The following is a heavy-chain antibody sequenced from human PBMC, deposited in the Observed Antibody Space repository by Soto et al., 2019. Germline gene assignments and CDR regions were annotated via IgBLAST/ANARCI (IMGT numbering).Heavy chain of an antibody. D-gene: IGHD3-22*01. J-gene: IGHJ5*02. V-gene: IGHV1-69*06. CDR1: GGTFGSDA. Sequence: SVKVSCKASGGTFGSDAITWVRQAPGQGLEWVGRIIPIFGTTNYAQNLQGRVTISADKSTLTSYMELHSLTSDDTALYYCARDRTDSGYYTNWLDPWGQGTQVTVSA. CDR3: ARDRTDSGYYTNWLDP. CDR2: IIPIFGTT.